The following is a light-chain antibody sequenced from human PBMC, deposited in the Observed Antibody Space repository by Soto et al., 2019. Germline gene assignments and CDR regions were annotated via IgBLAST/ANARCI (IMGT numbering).Light chain of an antibody. CDR3: AAWDDGLNGSV. J-gene: IGLJ1*01. CDR2: NNN. CDR1: SSNIGRNT. V-gene: IGLV1-44*01. Sequence: QSVLTQPPSASWTPGQRVTISCSGSSSNIGRNTVNWYQQVPGTAPKLLIYNNNQRPSGVPDRFSGSKSGTSASLAIIGLQSEDEADYYCAAWDDGLNGSVFGAGTKVTVL.